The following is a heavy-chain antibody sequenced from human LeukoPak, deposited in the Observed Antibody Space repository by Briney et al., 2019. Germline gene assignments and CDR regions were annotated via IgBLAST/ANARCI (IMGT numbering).Heavy chain of an antibody. Sequence: PSQTLSLTCTVSGGSISSGGYYWTWIRQLPGRGLEWIGYIYNSGNTYYHPSLKSRVSISGDTSKNQFSLKLSSVTAADTAVYYCARGRNYDFWFDPWGQGTLVTVSS. D-gene: IGHD3-3*01. J-gene: IGHJ5*02. V-gene: IGHV4-31*03. CDR3: ARGRNYDFWFDP. CDR1: GGSISSGGYY. CDR2: IYNSGNT.